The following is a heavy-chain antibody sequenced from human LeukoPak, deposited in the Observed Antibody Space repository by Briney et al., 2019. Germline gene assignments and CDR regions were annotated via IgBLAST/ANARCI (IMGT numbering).Heavy chain of an antibody. Sequence: ASVKVSCKASGYTFTGYYMHWVRQAPGQGLEWMGWINPNSGGTNYAQKFQGRVTMTRDTSISTAYMELSRLRSDDTAVYYCARGVAAAGRDYYYGMDVWGQGTTVTVSS. V-gene: IGHV1-2*02. D-gene: IGHD6-13*01. CDR3: ARGVAAAGRDYYYGMDV. CDR2: INPNSGGT. CDR1: GYTFTGYY. J-gene: IGHJ6*02.